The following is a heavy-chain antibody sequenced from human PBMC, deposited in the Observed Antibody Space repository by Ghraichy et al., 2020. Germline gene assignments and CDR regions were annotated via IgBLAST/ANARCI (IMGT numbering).Heavy chain of an antibody. CDR3: AKALAYCSGGTCPPYNWFDP. D-gene: IGHD2-15*01. CDR1: GLTFSSYA. CDR2: ISAGGGSA. V-gene: IGHV3-23*01. J-gene: IGHJ5*02. Sequence: GGSLRLSCVASGLTFSSYAMTWVRQAPGKGLEWVSSISAGGGSAYYADSVKGRFSISRDNSKDTMYLQMNSLRAEDAAVYFCAKALAYCSGGTCPPYNWFDPWGQGTLVTVSS.